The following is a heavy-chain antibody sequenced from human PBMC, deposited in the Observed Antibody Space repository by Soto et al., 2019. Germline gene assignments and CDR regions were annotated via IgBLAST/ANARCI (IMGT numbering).Heavy chain of an antibody. Sequence: QVQLVQSGAEVKKPGSSVRLSCTASGDTFSFYTISWVRQAPGQGPEWMGRIIPMVGMADYPQKFQGRVTISAVKSTNTAYMVLSSLRSDDTAVYFCATNYGSGSTHFDYWGQGTLVTVSS. D-gene: IGHD3-10*01. V-gene: IGHV1-69*02. CDR3: ATNYGSGSTHFDY. CDR2: IIPMVGMA. CDR1: GDTFSFYT. J-gene: IGHJ4*02.